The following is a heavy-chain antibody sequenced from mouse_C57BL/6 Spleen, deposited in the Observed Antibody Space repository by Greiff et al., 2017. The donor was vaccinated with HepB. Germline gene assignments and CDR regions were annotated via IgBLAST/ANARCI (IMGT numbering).Heavy chain of an antibody. V-gene: IGHV1-18*01. J-gene: IGHJ4*01. CDR2: INPNNGGT. CDR3: ARSNYYGSSYYYAMDY. Sequence: QLQQSGPELVKPGASVKIPCKASGYTFTDYNMDWVKQSHGKSLEWIGDINPNNGGTIYNQKFKGKATLTVDKSSSTAYMELRSLTSEDTAVYYCARSNYYGSSYYYAMDYWGQGTSVTVSS. CDR1: GYTFTDYN. D-gene: IGHD1-1*01.